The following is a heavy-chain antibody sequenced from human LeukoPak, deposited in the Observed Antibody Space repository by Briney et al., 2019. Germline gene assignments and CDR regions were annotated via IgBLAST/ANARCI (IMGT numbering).Heavy chain of an antibody. CDR1: GYSFTGYY. Sequence: ASVKVSCKASGYSFTGYYIHWVRQAPGQGLEWMGWINPNTGGGTVYAQRFQGRVSMTGDTSINTAFMEVRRLRSDDTAIYYCARGRGTTMVRGVITNYFDLWGRGSLVTVSS. D-gene: IGHD3-10*01. CDR2: INPNTGGGT. V-gene: IGHV1-2*02. CDR3: ARGRGTTMVRGVITNYFDL. J-gene: IGHJ2*01.